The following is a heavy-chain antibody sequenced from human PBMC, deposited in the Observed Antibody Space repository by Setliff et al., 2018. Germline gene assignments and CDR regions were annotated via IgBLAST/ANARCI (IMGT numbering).Heavy chain of an antibody. V-gene: IGHV3-23*01. CDR2: ISASGDTT. CDR1: GYTSSSYA. Sequence: GGSLRLSCAASGYTSSSYAMTWVRQDPGKGLEWVSIISASGDTTYYADSVKGRFTISRDNSKNTLYLQMNSLRAEDTAVYYCCSGSYLFVYWGQGSLVTVSS. CDR3: CSGSYLFVY. D-gene: IGHD1-26*01. J-gene: IGHJ4*02.